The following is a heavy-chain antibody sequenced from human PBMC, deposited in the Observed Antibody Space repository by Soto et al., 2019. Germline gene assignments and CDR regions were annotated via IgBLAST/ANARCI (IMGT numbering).Heavy chain of an antibody. CDR1: GFTFSSYA. Sequence: GGSLRLSCAASGFTFSSYAMSWVRQAPGKGLEWVSAISGSGGSTYYADSVKGRFTISRDNSKNTLYLQMNSLRAEDTAVYYCAKEEVVPAAISRWFDPWGQGTLVTVSS. CDR2: ISGSGGST. J-gene: IGHJ5*02. CDR3: AKEEVVPAAISRWFDP. D-gene: IGHD2-2*02. V-gene: IGHV3-23*01.